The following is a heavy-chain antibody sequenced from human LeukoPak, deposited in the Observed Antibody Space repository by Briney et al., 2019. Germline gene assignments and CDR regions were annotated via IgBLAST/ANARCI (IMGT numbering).Heavy chain of an antibody. J-gene: IGHJ4*02. CDR2: INHSGST. CDR1: GGXFSGYY. CDR3: ARDPYDSSGYYCFDY. Sequence: SETLSLTCGVYGGXFSGYYWSWIRQPPGKGLEWIGEINHSGSTNYNPSLKSRVTISVDTSKNQFSLKLSSVTAADTAVYYCARDPYDSSGYYCFDYWGQGTLVTVSS. D-gene: IGHD3-22*01. V-gene: IGHV4-34*01.